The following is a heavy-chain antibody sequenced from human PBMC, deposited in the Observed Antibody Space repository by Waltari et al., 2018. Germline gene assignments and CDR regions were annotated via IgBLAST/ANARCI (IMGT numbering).Heavy chain of an antibody. Sequence: QVLLAQSGAEVKMPGASVRVSCSGNTLSGYFLHLVRQAPGQGLEWMGWNNFNPGGHTYAKKFQGRVNMTRETSNATAYMELSGLRYDDTAVYYCATDRGGYPGMDVWGQGTTVTVSS. CDR3: ATDRGGYPGMDV. CDR1: GNTLSGYF. CDR2: NNFNPGGH. D-gene: IGHD5-12*01. V-gene: IGHV1-2*02. J-gene: IGHJ6*02.